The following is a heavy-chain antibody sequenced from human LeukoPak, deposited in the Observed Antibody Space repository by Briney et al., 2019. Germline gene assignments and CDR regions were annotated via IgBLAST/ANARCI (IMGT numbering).Heavy chain of an antibody. CDR3: AREWHSSGWYYFDY. D-gene: IGHD6-19*01. Sequence: GASVKVSCKASGYTFTSYGISWVRQAPGQGLEWMGWIGAYNGNTNYAQKLQGRVTMTTDTSTSTAYMELRSLRSDDTAVYYCAREWHSSGWYYFDYWGQGTLVTVSS. CDR2: IGAYNGNT. J-gene: IGHJ4*02. V-gene: IGHV1-18*01. CDR1: GYTFTSYG.